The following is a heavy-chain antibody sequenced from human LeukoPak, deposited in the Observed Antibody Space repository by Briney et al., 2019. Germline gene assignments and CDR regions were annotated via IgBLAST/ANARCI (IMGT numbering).Heavy chain of an antibody. V-gene: IGHV4-34*01. CDR3: ARGVVVPVAPYYYYYGMDV. CDR2: INHSGST. Sequence: SETLSLTCAVYGGSFSGYYWSWIRQPPGKGLEWIGEINHSGSTNYNPSLKSRVTISVDTSKNQFSLKLSSVTAADTAVYYCARGVVVPVAPYYYYYGMDVWGQGTTVTVSS. D-gene: IGHD2-2*01. CDR1: GGSFSGYY. J-gene: IGHJ6*02.